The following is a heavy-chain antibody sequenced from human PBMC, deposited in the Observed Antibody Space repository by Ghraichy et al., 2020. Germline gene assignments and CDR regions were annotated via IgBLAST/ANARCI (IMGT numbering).Heavy chain of an antibody. CDR1: GGSLSSYY. Sequence: SDTLSLTCTVSGGSLSSYYWSWLRQTPGQGLEWIGYIYYTGNTNYNPSFRSRVTISLDTSNNQFSLRLSSMTAADTAVYYCARPFDIWGQGTTVIVSS. CDR2: IYYTGNT. V-gene: IGHV4-59*08. J-gene: IGHJ3*02. CDR3: ARPFDI.